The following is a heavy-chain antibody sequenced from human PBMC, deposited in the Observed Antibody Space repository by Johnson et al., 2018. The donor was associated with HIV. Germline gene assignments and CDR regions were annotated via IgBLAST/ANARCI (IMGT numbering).Heavy chain of an antibody. J-gene: IGHJ3*02. CDR2: IGTAGDA. CDR3: ARPAYSGTWTDAFDI. Sequence: EVQLMESGGGVVQPGRSLRLSCAASGFTFSSYDMHWVRQTTGKGLEWVSAIGTAGDAYYPGSVKGRFTISRENAKNSLYLQMNSLRAEDTALYYCARPAYSGTWTDAFDIWGQGTMVTVSS. D-gene: IGHD1-26*01. V-gene: IGHV3-13*01. CDR1: GFTFSSYD.